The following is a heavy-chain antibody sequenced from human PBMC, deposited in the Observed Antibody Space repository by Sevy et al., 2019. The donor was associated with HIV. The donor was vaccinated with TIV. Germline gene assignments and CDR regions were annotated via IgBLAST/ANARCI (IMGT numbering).Heavy chain of an antibody. CDR3: TLEGLYCSGGSCYSEGFDS. CDR2: IKSKTDGGTT. CDR1: GFTFTNAW. D-gene: IGHD2-15*01. J-gene: IGHJ4*02. V-gene: IGHV3-15*01. Sequence: GGSLRLSCAAFGFTFTNAWMSWVRQAPGKGLEWVGRIKSKTDGGTTDYAAPVKGRFTISSDDSKNTLYLHMNSLKTEETAVYYCTLEGLYCSGGSCYSEGFDSWGQGTLVTVSS.